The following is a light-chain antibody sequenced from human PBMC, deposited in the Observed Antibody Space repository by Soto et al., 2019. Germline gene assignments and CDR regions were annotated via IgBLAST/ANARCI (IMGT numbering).Light chain of an antibody. Sequence: EIVLTQSPGTLSLSPGERATLSCRASQSVSSSYLAWYQQKPGQAPRLLIYGASSRATVIQDRFSGSGSGTDSTLTISRLEPEDCAVYYCQQYGSSPYTFGQGTKLESK. CDR1: QSVSSSY. CDR2: GAS. V-gene: IGKV3-20*01. CDR3: QQYGSSPYT. J-gene: IGKJ2*01.